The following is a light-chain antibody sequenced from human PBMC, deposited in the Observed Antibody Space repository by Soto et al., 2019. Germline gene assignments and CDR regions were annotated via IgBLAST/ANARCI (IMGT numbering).Light chain of an antibody. CDR2: GAS. CDR1: QSIGSN. Sequence: EIVMTQSPATLSVSPGERATLSCRASQSIGSNLAWYLQKPGQGPRLLIFGASTRATGIPARFSGSGSGTEFTLTISTLQSEDVAVYHCQQYHSWPLTFGGGTKVYIK. J-gene: IGKJ4*01. V-gene: IGKV3-15*01. CDR3: QQYHSWPLT.